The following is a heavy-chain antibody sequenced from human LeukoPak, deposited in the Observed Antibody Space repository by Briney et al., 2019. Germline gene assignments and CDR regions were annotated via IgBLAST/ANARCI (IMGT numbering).Heavy chain of an antibody. D-gene: IGHD1-26*01. Sequence: SETLSLTCTVSGGSISSYYWSWIRQPAGKGLEWIGRIYTSGSTNYNPSLKSRVTMSVDTSKNQFSLKLSSVTAADTAVYYCARDHSLSWGLDYYYYGMDVWGQGTTVTVSS. CDR2: IYTSGST. CDR3: ARDHSLSWGLDYYYYGMDV. V-gene: IGHV4-4*07. CDR1: GGSISSYY. J-gene: IGHJ6*02.